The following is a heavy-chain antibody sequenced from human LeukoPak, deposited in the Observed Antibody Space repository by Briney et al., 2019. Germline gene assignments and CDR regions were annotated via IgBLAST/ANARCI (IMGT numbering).Heavy chain of an antibody. Sequence: PSETLSLTCTVSGGSIGSYFWSWIRQPPGKGLEWIGYISKSGSTNNNPALKSRVTISINKSKNQFSLKVTRVSAAETDVYYSARGGLNWFD. J-gene: IGHJ5*01. CDR3: ARGGLNWFD. CDR2: ISKSGST. CDR1: GGSIGSYF. V-gene: IGHV4-59*01.